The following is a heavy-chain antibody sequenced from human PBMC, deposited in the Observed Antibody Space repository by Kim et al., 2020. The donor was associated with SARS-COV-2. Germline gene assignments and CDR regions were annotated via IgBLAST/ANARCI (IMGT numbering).Heavy chain of an antibody. CDR3: ARARGSYFYYFDY. J-gene: IGHJ4*02. V-gene: IGHV3-33*01. Sequence: YADSVQGRFTVSRDNSKSTASLQMNSLRAEDTAVYYCARARGSYFYYFDYWGQGTLVTVSS. D-gene: IGHD1-26*01.